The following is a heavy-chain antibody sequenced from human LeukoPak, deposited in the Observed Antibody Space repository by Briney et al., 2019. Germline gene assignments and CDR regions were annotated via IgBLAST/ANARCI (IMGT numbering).Heavy chain of an antibody. CDR2: IYYSGST. V-gene: IGHV4-39*01. CDR1: GGSISSSSYY. J-gene: IGHJ4*02. CDR3: ARGAAAGIYDY. D-gene: IGHD6-13*01. Sequence: SETLSLTCTVSGGSISSSSYYWGWIRQPPGKGLEWIGSIYYSGSTYYNPSLKSRVTISVDTSKNQFSLKLSSVTAADTAVYYCARGAAAGIYDYWGQGTLVTVSP.